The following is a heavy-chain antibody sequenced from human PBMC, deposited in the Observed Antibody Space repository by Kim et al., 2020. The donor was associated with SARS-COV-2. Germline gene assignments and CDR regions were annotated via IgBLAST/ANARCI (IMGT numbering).Heavy chain of an antibody. V-gene: IGHV4-4*02. D-gene: IGHD3-16*01. Sequence: SETLSLTCAVSGGSISSGNWWTWVRQPPGKGLEWIGEIYHSGTTNYSPSLRSRVTMSIDKSKNQFSLKLSSVSAADTAVYYCVRPFVSGWFDPWGQGTLVTVSS. CDR1: GGSISSGNW. J-gene: IGHJ5*02. CDR2: IYHSGTT. CDR3: VRPFVSGWFDP.